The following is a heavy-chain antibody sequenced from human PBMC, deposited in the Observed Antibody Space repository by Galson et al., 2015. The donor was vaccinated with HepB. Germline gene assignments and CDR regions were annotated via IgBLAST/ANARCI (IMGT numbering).Heavy chain of an antibody. Sequence: SLRLSCAASGFTSSSYAMHWVRQAPGKGLEWVAVISYDGSNKYYADSVKGRFTISRDNSKNTLYLQMNSLRAEDTAVYYCARGGPYYYGSGSYLSERRALYYGMDVWGQGTTVTVSS. J-gene: IGHJ6*02. CDR2: ISYDGSNK. D-gene: IGHD3-10*01. CDR1: GFTSSSYA. CDR3: ARGGPYYYGSGSYLSERRALYYGMDV. V-gene: IGHV3-30*04.